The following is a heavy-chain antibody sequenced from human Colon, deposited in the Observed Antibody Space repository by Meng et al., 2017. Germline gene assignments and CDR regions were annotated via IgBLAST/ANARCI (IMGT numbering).Heavy chain of an antibody. V-gene: IGHV1-2*06. CDR2: INPRTGDT. D-gene: IGHD2-8*01. CDR3: ARECAYGGSFDL. CDR1: GYTLY. J-gene: IGHJ4*02. Sequence: QVQLVQSGAEVKKPGASLTVSCKASGYTLYIHWVRLRPGEGLEWMGRINPRTGDTKSARSFQGRVTMTRDTSTTTFSMDLRSLTTDDSAIYFCARECAYGGSFDLWGQGTLVTVSS.